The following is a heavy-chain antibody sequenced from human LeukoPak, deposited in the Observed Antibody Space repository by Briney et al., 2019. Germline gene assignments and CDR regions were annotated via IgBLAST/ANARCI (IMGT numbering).Heavy chain of an antibody. J-gene: IGHJ3*01. V-gene: IGHV3-23*01. Sequence: GGSLSLSCEVSGFTLSNLAVMWVGRAPEKGREWVSAYKGNGANTNYADAVKGRFTISRDNSKNTLYLQMNSLRVEDTAVYYCARDPNGDYVGAFDFWGQGTMVTVSS. CDR1: GFTLSNLA. D-gene: IGHD4-17*01. CDR2: YKGNGANT. CDR3: ARDPNGDYVGAFDF.